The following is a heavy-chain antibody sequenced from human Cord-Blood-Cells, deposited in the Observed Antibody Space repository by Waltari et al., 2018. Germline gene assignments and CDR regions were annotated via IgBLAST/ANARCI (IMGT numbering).Heavy chain of an antibody. Sequence: EVQLVESGGGLVQPGGSLRLSCAASGFTFSSYWMSWVRQAPGKGLEGVAKKKQDGSEKYDVDSVKGRFTISRDNAKNSLYLQMNSLRAEDTAVYYCARVAGHSGSYGAFDIWGQGTMVTVSS. D-gene: IGHD1-26*01. V-gene: IGHV3-7*01. CDR2: KKQDGSEK. J-gene: IGHJ3*02. CDR1: GFTFSSYW. CDR3: ARVAGHSGSYGAFDI.